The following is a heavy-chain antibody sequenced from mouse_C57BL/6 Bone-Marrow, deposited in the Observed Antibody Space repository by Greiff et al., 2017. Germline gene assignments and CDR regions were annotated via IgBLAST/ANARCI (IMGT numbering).Heavy chain of an antibody. CDR2: ISSGSSTI. CDR3: ARGTTVARHYYAMDY. Sequence: EVKLMESGGGLVKPGGSLKLSCAASGFTFSDYGMHWVRQAPEQGLEWVAYISSGSSTIYYADTVKGRFTISRDNAKHTLFLQMTSLRSEDTAMYYCARGTTVARHYYAMDYWGQGTSVTVSS. D-gene: IGHD1-1*01. V-gene: IGHV5-17*01. J-gene: IGHJ4*01. CDR1: GFTFSDYG.